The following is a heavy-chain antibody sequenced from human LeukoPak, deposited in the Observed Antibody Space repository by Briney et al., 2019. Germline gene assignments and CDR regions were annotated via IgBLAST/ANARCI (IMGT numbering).Heavy chain of an antibody. CDR3: ARDSFIRPGAFDI. CDR1: GFTFSSYG. V-gene: IGHV3-30*03. D-gene: IGHD3-16*01. Sequence: GGSLRLSCAASGFTFSSYGMHWVRQAPGKGLEWVAVISYDVGKKYYADSVKGRFTISRDNSKNTLYLQMNSLRAEDTAVYYCARDSFIRPGAFDIWGQGTMVTVSS. CDR2: ISYDVGKK. J-gene: IGHJ3*02.